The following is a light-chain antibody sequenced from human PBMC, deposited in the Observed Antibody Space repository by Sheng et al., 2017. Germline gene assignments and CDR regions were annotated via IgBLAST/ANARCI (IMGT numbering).Light chain of an antibody. CDR1: KLGDKY. V-gene: IGLV3-1*01. J-gene: IGLJ7*01. CDR2: KDT. CDR3: QTWDSSTAF. Sequence: GSVAAGQTASITCSGDKLGDKYASWYQQKPGQSPILVIYKDTKRPSEIPERFSGSNSGNTATLTISETQAMDEADYYCQTWDSSTAFFGGGTQLTVL.